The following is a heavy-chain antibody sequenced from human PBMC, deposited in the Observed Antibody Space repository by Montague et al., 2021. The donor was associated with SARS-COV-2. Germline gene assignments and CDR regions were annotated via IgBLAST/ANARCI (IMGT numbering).Heavy chain of an antibody. Sequence: SETLSLTCAVSGGSFSSYCWSWIRQPPAPGLGWIGDGSHRGSTNSNPSFKSRVTISVDTSKNQFSLKLSSVTAADTAVYYCARGILSMNVAVVVLLGGIYDIDAWGQGATVAVSS. V-gene: IGHV4-34*01. CDR1: GGSFSSYC. CDR3: ARGILSMNVAVVVLLGGIYDIDA. J-gene: IGHJ5*02. D-gene: IGHD3-22*01. CDR2: GSHRGST.